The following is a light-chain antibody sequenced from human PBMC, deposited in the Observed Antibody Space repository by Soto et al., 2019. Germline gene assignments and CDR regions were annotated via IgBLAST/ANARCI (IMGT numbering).Light chain of an antibody. Sequence: EIVLTQSPATLSLSPGERATLSCRASQSVSSYLAWYQQKPGQAPRLLIYDASNRATGIPDRFTGSGSGTDFTLTISRLEPEDFAVYYCQQYDTSLITFGQGTRLEIK. J-gene: IGKJ5*01. CDR3: QQYDTSLIT. V-gene: IGKV3-20*01. CDR2: DAS. CDR1: QSVSSY.